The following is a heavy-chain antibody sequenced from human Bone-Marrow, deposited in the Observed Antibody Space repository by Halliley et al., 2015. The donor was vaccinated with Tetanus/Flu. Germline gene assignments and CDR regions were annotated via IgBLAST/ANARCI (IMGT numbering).Heavy chain of an antibody. CDR3: ARDHLFYDFYFFFFHYYGLDV. D-gene: IGHD3-16*01. J-gene: IGHJ6*02. CDR2: GST. V-gene: IGHV4-59*01. Sequence: GSTNHTPSLKSRVTISVDTSKNQFSVKLSSVTAADTAVYYCARDHLFYDFYFFFFHYYGLDVWGQGTTVTVSS.